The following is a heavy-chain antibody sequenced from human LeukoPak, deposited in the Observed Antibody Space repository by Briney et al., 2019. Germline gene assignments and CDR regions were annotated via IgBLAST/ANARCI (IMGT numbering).Heavy chain of an antibody. CDR2: VSPSDSDT. Sequence: GESLKISCEGSGYTFTNFWIGWVRQMPGKGLEWMGIVSPSDSDTRYSPSFQGQVTISADKSITTAYLQWSSLKASDTAMYYCARRNQRNSFDPWGQGTLVTVSS. CDR3: ARRNQRNSFDP. V-gene: IGHV5-51*01. J-gene: IGHJ5*02. CDR1: GYTFTNFW.